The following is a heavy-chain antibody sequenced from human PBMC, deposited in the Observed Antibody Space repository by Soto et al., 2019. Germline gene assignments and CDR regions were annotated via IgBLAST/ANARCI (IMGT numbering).Heavy chain of an antibody. Sequence: GGSLRLSCAASGLTFSSYGMHWVRQAPGKGLERVAVISYDGSNKYYADSVKFRFTISRDNSKNTLYLQMNSLRAEDTAVYYCAKVAYFDFWSGLTDYYYYMDVWGKGTTVTVSS. CDR2: ISYDGSNK. D-gene: IGHD3-3*01. J-gene: IGHJ6*03. CDR1: GLTFSSYG. CDR3: AKVAYFDFWSGLTDYYYYMDV. V-gene: IGHV3-30*18.